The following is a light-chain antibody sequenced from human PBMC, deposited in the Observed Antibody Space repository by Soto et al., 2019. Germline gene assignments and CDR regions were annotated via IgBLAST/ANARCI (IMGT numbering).Light chain of an antibody. CDR2: GIS. J-gene: IGKJ1*01. Sequence: EIVLTQSPGTLSLSPGERATLSCRASHTISSSYLAWYQQKPGQAPRLLMYGISRRATGIPDRFSGSGSGIDFTLTITRLEPEDFAVYYCQQYVTSSPRTFGQGTNVEIK. CDR3: QQYVTSSPRT. CDR1: HTISSSY. V-gene: IGKV3-20*01.